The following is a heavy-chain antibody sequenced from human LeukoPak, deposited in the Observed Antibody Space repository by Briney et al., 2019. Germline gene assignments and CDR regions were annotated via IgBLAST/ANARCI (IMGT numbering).Heavy chain of an antibody. D-gene: IGHD6-13*01. CDR2: IYYSGST. J-gene: IGHJ5*02. CDR1: GGSISGYY. V-gene: IGHV4-59*01. Sequence: SETLSLTCTVSGGSISGYYWSWIRQPPGKGLEWIGYIYYSGSTNYNPSLKSRVTISVDTSKNQFSLKLSSVTAADTAVYYCARDAFGLAAAGTWFDPWGQGTLVTVSS. CDR3: ARDAFGLAAAGTWFDP.